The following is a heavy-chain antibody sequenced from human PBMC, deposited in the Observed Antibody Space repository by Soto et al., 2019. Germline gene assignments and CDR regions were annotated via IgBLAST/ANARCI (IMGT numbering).Heavy chain of an antibody. J-gene: IGHJ4*02. CDR1: GFTFSSHA. CDR3: AKHGRNFGTSIYYYSDY. CDR2: ISGSGGST. D-gene: IGHD3-10*01. Sequence: GGSLRLSCAASGFTFSSHAMTWVRQAPGKGLECVSGISGSGGSTYYAYSVKGRFTISRDNSKSTVSLQMNNLRAEDEAIYFCAKHGRNFGTSIYYYSDYWGQGTMVTVSS. V-gene: IGHV3-23*01.